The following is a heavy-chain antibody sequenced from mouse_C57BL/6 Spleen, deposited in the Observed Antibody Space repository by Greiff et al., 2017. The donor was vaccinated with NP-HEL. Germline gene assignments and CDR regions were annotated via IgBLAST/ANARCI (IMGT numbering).Heavy chain of an antibody. CDR2: ILPGSGST. D-gene: IGHD2-5*01. V-gene: IGHV1-9*01. CDR3: ARNSNFWFAY. J-gene: IGHJ3*01. Sequence: VQLQQSGAELMKPGASVKLSCKATGYTFTGYWIEWVKQRPGHGLEWIGEILPGSGSTNYNEKFKGKATFTADTSSNTAYMQISILTTEDSALYYCARNSNFWFAYWGQGTLVTVSA. CDR1: GYTFTGYW.